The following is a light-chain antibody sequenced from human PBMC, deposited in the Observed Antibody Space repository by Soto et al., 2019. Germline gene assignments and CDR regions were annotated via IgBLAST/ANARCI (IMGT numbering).Light chain of an antibody. V-gene: IGKV1-39*01. CDR3: QQSSSSWWT. J-gene: IGKJ1*01. CDR2: AAS. Sequence: DIQMTQSPSPLSASVGDRVTITCRATQSISNHLNWYQQKPGKAPNLLIYAASSLQSGVPSRFSGSGSGTDFTLTISSLQREDFATYYCQQSSSSWWTFGQGTKVEIK. CDR1: QSISNH.